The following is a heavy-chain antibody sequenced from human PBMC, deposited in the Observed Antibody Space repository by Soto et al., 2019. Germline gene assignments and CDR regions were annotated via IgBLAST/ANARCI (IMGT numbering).Heavy chain of an antibody. J-gene: IGHJ4*02. CDR2: ISAHNGYT. V-gene: IGHV1-18*01. Sequence: ASVKVSCKASGYTFTNYGVSWVRQAPGQGLEWMGWISAHNGYTNYVHNLQGRVTMTTDTSTSTAYMELRSLRSDDTAVYYCARERGYTCGGDCGDIGYWGQGTQVTVSS. D-gene: IGHD2-21*02. CDR3: ARERGYTCGGDCGDIGY. CDR1: GYTFTNYG.